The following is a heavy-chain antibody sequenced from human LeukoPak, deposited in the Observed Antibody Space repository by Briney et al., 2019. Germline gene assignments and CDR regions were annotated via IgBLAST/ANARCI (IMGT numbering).Heavy chain of an antibody. CDR3: VKGLYTIDY. V-gene: IGHV3-21*04. Sequence: GGPLRLSCAASGFTFSSYSTNWVRPAPGKGLEGVSSISSNSNIYYAESVKGRFTISRDNSKKPLYLQMNSLRIDDTAVYYCVKGLYTIDYWGQGTLVTVSS. CDR2: ISSNSNI. CDR1: GFTFSSYS. D-gene: IGHD2-2*02. J-gene: IGHJ4*02.